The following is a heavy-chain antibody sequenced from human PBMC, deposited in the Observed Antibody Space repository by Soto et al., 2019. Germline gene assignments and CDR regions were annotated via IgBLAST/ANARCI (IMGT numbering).Heavy chain of an antibody. CDR3: TTLDGDYPASAWYYYYVMDV. Sequence: PGGSMRLSCGASAFTFSNAWMNWVRQAPGKGLEWVGRIKSKTDGGTTDYAAPVKGRFTISRDNSKNTLYLQMNSLKTEDTAVYYCTTLDGDYPASAWYYYYVMDVWGQGTTVTVSS. CDR1: AFTFSNAW. D-gene: IGHD4-17*01. J-gene: IGHJ6*02. V-gene: IGHV3-15*07. CDR2: IKSKTDGGTT.